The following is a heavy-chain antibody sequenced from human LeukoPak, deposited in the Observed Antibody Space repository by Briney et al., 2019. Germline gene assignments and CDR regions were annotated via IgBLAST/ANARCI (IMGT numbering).Heavy chain of an antibody. CDR1: GYTLTELS. CDR3: ATEGAAAPSYYYYGMDV. Sequence: GATVKVSCKVSGYTLTELSMHWVRQAPGKGLEWMGGFDPEDGETIYAQKFQGRVTMTEDTSTDTAYMELSSLRSGDTAVYYCATEGAAAPSYYYYGMDVWGQGTTVTVSS. V-gene: IGHV1-24*01. J-gene: IGHJ6*02. D-gene: IGHD2-15*01. CDR2: FDPEDGET.